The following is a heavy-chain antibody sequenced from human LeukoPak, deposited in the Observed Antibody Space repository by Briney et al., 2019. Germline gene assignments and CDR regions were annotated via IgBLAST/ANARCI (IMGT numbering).Heavy chain of an antibody. Sequence: ASVKVSCKASGYTFTSYGFSWVRQAPGQGLEWMGWISAYNGNTKYAQKIQGRVTMTTDTSTSTAYMELRSLRSDDTALYYCARDRTAAASDYWGQGTLVTVSS. D-gene: IGHD6-13*01. V-gene: IGHV1-18*01. CDR1: GYTFTSYG. CDR3: ARDRTAAASDY. CDR2: ISAYNGNT. J-gene: IGHJ4*02.